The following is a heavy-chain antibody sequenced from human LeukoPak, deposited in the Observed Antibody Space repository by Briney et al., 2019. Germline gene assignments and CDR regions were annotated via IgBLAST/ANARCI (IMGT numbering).Heavy chain of an antibody. V-gene: IGHV3-20*04. Sequence: GGSLRLSCAASVFSFDDLGMTWVRQVPGKGREWVAGINWNVARTGYAGSVRGRFTISRDNAKNSLYLQMNSLRAEDTALYYCARAVCPTIKFCDSSYFMDVWGKGTTVNVS. CDR1: VFSFDDLG. CDR2: INWNVART. J-gene: IGHJ6*03. D-gene: IGHD6-6*01. CDR3: ARAVCPTIKFCDSSYFMDV.